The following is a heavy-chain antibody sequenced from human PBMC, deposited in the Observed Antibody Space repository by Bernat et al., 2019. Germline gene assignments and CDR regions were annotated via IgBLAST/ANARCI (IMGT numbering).Heavy chain of an antibody. V-gene: IGHV3-33*01. J-gene: IGHJ5*02. Sequence: QVQLVESGGGVVQPGRSLRLSCAASGFTFSSYGMHWVRQAPGKGLEWVAVIWYDGSNKYYADSVKGRFTISRDNSKNTLYLQMNSLRDEDTAVYYCAGVSSDVDTAMAPLLDSMGFDPWGQGTLVTVSS. D-gene: IGHD5-18*01. CDR2: IWYDGSNK. CDR3: AGVSSDVDTAMAPLLDSMGFDP. CDR1: GFTFSSYG.